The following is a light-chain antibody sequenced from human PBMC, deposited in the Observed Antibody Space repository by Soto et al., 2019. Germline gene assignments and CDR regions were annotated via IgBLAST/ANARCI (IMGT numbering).Light chain of an antibody. J-gene: IGKJ1*01. CDR2: AAS. CDR1: QGISNY. Sequence: DIQLTQSPSSLSASVGDRVTITCRASQGISNYLAWYQQKPGEVPKLLIYAASTLQSGVPSRFSGSGSGTAFTLTISSLQPEDVATYYCQKFNSAPWTFGQGTRVEVK. V-gene: IGKV1-27*01. CDR3: QKFNSAPWT.